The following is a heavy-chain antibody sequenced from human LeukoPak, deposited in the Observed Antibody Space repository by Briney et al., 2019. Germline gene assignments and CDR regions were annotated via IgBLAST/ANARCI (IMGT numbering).Heavy chain of an antibody. J-gene: IGHJ5*02. CDR3: ARDVTMTNWFDP. D-gene: IGHD3-22*01. CDR1: GFTFSSYR. Sequence: GGSLRLSCAASGFTFSSYRMSWVRQAPGKGLEWVANIKQDGSEKYYVDSVKGRFTISRDNAKNSLYLQMNSLRAEDTAVYYCARDVTMTNWFDPWGQGTLVTVSS. V-gene: IGHV3-7*01. CDR2: IKQDGSEK.